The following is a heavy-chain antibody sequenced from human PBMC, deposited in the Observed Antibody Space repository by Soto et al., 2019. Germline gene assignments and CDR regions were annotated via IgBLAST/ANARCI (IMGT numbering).Heavy chain of an antibody. J-gene: IGHJ4*02. CDR3: AGFPLYYYDSSGSRALLFDY. D-gene: IGHD3-22*01. CDR2: IYYSGST. V-gene: IGHV4-59*01. Sequence: SETLSLTCTVSGGSISSYYWSWIRQPPGKGLEWIGYIYYSGSTNYNPSLKSRVTISVDTSKNQFSLKLSSVTAADTAVYYCAGFPLYYYDSSGSRALLFDYWGQGTLVTVSS. CDR1: GGSISSYY.